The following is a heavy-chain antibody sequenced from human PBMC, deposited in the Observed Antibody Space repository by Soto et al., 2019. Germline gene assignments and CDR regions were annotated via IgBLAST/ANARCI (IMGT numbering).Heavy chain of an antibody. D-gene: IGHD3-9*01. Sequence: GGSLRLSCAASGFTFDDYAMHWVRQAPGKGLEWVSGISWNSGSIGYADSVKGRFTISRDNAKNSLYLQMNSLRAEDTALYYCAKDITLRDILTGSLGGFDPWGQGTLVTVSS. V-gene: IGHV3-9*01. J-gene: IGHJ5*02. CDR3: AKDITLRDILTGSLGGFDP. CDR2: ISWNSGSI. CDR1: GFTFDDYA.